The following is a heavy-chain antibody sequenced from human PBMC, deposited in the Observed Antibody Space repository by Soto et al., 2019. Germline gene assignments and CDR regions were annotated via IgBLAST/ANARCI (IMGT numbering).Heavy chain of an antibody. D-gene: IGHD5-12*01. J-gene: IGHJ4*02. CDR3: TTVTDSGYDSDFDY. CDR1: GFTFSNAW. Sequence: GGSLRLSCAASGFTFSNAWMSWVRQAPGKGLEWVGRIKSKTDGGTTDYAAPVKGRFTISRDDSKNTLYLQMNSLKTEDTAVYYCTTVTDSGYDSDFDYWGQGTLVTVSS. CDR2: IKSKTDGGTT. V-gene: IGHV3-15*01.